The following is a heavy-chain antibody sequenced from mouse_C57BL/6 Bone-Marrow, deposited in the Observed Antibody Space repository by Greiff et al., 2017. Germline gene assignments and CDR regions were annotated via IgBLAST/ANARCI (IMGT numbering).Heavy chain of an antibody. CDR3: ARKGWVWFAY. Sequence: QVQLQQPGAELVRPGTSVKLSCKASGYTFTSYWMHWVKQRPGQGLEWIGVIDPSDSYTNYNQKFKGKATLTVATSSSTAYMQLSSLTSQDSAVYYCARKGWVWFAYGGEGTLVTVSA. CDR1: GYTFTSYW. CDR2: IDPSDSYT. D-gene: IGHD3-3*01. J-gene: IGHJ3*01. V-gene: IGHV1-59*01.